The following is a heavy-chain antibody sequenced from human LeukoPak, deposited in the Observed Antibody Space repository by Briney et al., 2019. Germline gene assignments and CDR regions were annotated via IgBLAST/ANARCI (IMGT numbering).Heavy chain of an antibody. CDR2: INHSGST. J-gene: IGHJ4*02. V-gene: IGHV4-34*01. Sequence: SETLSLTCAVYGGSFSGYYWSWIRQPPGKGLEWIGEINHSGSTNYNPSLKGRVTISVDTSKNQFSLKLSSVTAADTAVYYCARGTPYCGGDCYPHYWGQGTLVTVSS. D-gene: IGHD2-21*02. CDR1: GGSFSGYY. CDR3: ARGTPYCGGDCYPHY.